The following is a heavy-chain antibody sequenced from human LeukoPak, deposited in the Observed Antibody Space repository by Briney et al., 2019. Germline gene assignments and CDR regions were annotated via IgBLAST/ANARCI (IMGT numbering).Heavy chain of an antibody. J-gene: IGHJ5*02. D-gene: IGHD1-26*01. CDR2: IYYSGST. V-gene: IGHV4-59*01. Sequence: PSETLSLTCTISGGSISSYYWSWIRQPPGKGLEWIGYIYYSGSTNYNPSLKSRVTISVDTSKNQFSLKLSSVTAADTAVYYCARDRSRRGSYFSAWFDPWGREPWSPSPQ. CDR1: GGSISSYY. CDR3: ARDRSRRGSYFSAWFDP.